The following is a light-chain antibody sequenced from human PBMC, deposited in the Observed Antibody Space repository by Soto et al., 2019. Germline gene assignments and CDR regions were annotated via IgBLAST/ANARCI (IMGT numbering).Light chain of an antibody. V-gene: IGLV2-14*01. Sequence: QSALTQPASVSGSPGQSITISCTGTSSDVGGYNYVSWYQQHPGKAPKLMIYEVSNRPSGVSNRFSASKSGNTASLTISGLQSEDEADYYCTSYTSRSTHVFGTGTKVTVL. CDR2: EVS. CDR3: TSYTSRSTHV. J-gene: IGLJ1*01. CDR1: SSDVGGYNY.